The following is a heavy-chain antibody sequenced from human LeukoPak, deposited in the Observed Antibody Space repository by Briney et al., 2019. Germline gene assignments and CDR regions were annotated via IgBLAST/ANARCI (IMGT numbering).Heavy chain of an antibody. CDR2: INPNSGGT. CDR1: GYTFTSYY. CDR3: AREQNIVVVVAATPGFDY. V-gene: IGHV1-2*02. J-gene: IGHJ4*02. D-gene: IGHD2-15*01. Sequence: ASVKVSCKASGYTFTSYYMHWVRQAPGQGLEWMGWINPNSGGTNYAQKFQGRVTMTRDTSISTAYMELSRLRSDDTAVYYCAREQNIVVVVAATPGFDYWGQGTLVTVSS.